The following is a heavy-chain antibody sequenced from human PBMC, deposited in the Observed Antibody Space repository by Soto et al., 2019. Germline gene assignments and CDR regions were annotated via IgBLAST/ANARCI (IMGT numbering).Heavy chain of an antibody. V-gene: IGHV4-34*01. D-gene: IGHD6-6*01. CDR2: INHGGST. CDR3: ARRPDGFDV. CDR1: GGPFSGYY. Sequence: SETLSLTCAVYGGPFSGYYWSWIRQSPGKGLEWIGQINHGGSTNYNLSLESRVTISIDTSKNQFSLTLSSVSAADTAVYYCARRPDGFDVWGQGTLVTVSS. J-gene: IGHJ3*01.